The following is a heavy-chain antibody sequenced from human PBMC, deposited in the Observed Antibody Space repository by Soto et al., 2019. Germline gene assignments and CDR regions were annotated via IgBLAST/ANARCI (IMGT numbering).Heavy chain of an antibody. CDR3: ARDQSFDRSYYYGIDV. CDR2: IYYSGST. J-gene: IGHJ6*02. CDR1: GGSISSSDYY. V-gene: IGHV4-30-4*02. D-gene: IGHD3-22*01. Sequence: SETLSLTCTVSGGSISSSDYYWSWIRQPPGKGLEWIGYIYYSGSTYYNPSLKSRVTISVDTSKNQFSLKMNSVTAADTAVYYCARDQSFDRSYYYGIDVWGQGTTVTVSS.